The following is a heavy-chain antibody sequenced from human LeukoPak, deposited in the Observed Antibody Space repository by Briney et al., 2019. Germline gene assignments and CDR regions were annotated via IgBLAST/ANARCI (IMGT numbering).Heavy chain of an antibody. D-gene: IGHD1-1*01. CDR2: IQPDGNET. CDR3: ARDGDDSNDFDY. CDR1: GFTFRSSA. V-gene: IGHV3-7*01. J-gene: IGHJ4*01. Sequence: PGGSLRLSCEGSGFTFRSSAMMWVRQAPGKGLEWVANIQPDGNETNYVDSVKGRFTISRDNAKNSLYLQMNSLRVEDTAVYYCARDGDDSNDFDYWGQGTLVTVSS.